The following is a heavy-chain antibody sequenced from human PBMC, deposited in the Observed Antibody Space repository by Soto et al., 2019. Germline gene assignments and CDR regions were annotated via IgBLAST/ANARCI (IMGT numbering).Heavy chain of an antibody. V-gene: IGHV1-69*02. CDR2: IIPILGIA. CDR3: ARGSRYDPSFDY. CDR1: GCTFSSYT. Sequence: GASVKLSGKASGCTFSSYTISWVRQAPGQGLEWMGRIIPILGIANYAQKFQGRVTITADKSTSTAYMELSSLRSEDTAVYYCARGSRYDPSFDYWGQGTLVTVSS. D-gene: IGHD3-3*01. J-gene: IGHJ4*02.